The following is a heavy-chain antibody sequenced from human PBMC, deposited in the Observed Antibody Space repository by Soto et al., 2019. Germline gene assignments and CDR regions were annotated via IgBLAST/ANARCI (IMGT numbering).Heavy chain of an antibody. Sequence: QVQLVQSGAEVKKPGSSVKVSCKASGGTFSSYAISWVRQAPGQGLEWMGGVIPIFGTANYAQKFQGRVTITADESTSTAYMELSSLRPEGTAVYYCASDPNCSGGSCPTLEHWGQGTLVTVSS. V-gene: IGHV1-69*12. CDR1: GGTFSSYA. D-gene: IGHD2-15*01. J-gene: IGHJ1*01. CDR2: VIPIFGTA. CDR3: ASDPNCSGGSCPTLEH.